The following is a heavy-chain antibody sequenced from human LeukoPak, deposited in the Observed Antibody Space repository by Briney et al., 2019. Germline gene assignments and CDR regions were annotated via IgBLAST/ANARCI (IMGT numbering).Heavy chain of an antibody. Sequence: ASVKVSCKASGYTFTSYDINWVRQATGQGLEWMGWMNPNSGNTGYAQKFQGRVTITRNTSISTAYMELSGLRSEDTAVYYCARRGCSSTSCPYYYYYMDVWGKGTTVTVSS. J-gene: IGHJ6*03. CDR2: MNPNSGNT. V-gene: IGHV1-8*03. D-gene: IGHD2-2*01. CDR1: GYTFTSYD. CDR3: ARRGCSSTSCPYYYYYMDV.